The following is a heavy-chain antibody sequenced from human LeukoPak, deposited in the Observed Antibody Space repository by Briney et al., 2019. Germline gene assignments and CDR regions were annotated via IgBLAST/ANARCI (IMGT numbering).Heavy chain of an antibody. J-gene: IGHJ4*02. CDR1: GFTVSSSY. CDR3: ATSLEYSGSYLEGFDY. V-gene: IGHV3-53*01. Sequence: GGSLRLSCAASGFTVSSSYMSWVRQTPGKGLEWVSVIYSGGSTYYADSVKGRFTISRDNSKNTLYLQMNSLRAEDTAVYYCATSLEYSGSYLEGFDYWGQGTLVTVSS. D-gene: IGHD1-26*01. CDR2: IYSGGST.